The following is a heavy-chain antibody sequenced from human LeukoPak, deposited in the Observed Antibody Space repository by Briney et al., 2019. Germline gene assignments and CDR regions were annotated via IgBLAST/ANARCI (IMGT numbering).Heavy chain of an antibody. CDR3: ARMGIAGTYDAFDI. D-gene: IGHD6-13*01. CDR2: ISGSGGST. V-gene: IGHV3-23*01. Sequence: GGSLRLSCAASGFTFTRYAMSWVRQAPGKGLERVSVISGSGGSTYYADSVKGRFTISRDNSKNTLYLQMNSLRAEDTAVYYCARMGIAGTYDAFDIRGQGTMVTVSS. CDR1: GFTFTRYA. J-gene: IGHJ3*02.